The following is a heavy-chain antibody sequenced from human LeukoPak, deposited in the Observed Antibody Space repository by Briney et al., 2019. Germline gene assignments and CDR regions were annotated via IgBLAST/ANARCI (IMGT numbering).Heavy chain of an antibody. Sequence: GGSLRLSCAASGFTFSSYSMNWIRQAPGKGLEWVSSISSSSSYIYYADSVKGRFTISRDNAKNSLYLQMNSLRAEDTAVYYCARGEDTAMVTGGYNWFDPWGQGTLVTVSS. CDR2: ISSSSSYI. J-gene: IGHJ5*02. CDR3: ARGEDTAMVTGGYNWFDP. CDR1: GFTFSSYS. D-gene: IGHD5-18*01. V-gene: IGHV3-21*01.